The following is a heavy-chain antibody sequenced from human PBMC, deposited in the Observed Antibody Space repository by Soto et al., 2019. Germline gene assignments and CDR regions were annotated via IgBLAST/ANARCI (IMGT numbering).Heavy chain of an antibody. CDR2: IYYSGST. D-gene: IGHD2-15*01. CDR3: ARGYCSGGSCYLRAFYFWFDP. CDR1: GGSISSGGYY. V-gene: IGHV4-31*03. Sequence: PSETLSLTCTVSGGSISSGGYYWSWIRQHPGRGLECIGYIYYSGSTYYNPSLKSRVTISVDTSKNQFSLKLSSVTAADTAVYYCARGYCSGGSCYLRAFYFWFDPWGQGTLVTVSS. J-gene: IGHJ5*02.